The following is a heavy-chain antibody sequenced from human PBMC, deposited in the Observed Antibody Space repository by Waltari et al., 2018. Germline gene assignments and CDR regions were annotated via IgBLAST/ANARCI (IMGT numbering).Heavy chain of an antibody. J-gene: IGHJ6*02. CDR3: VTVRGGV. CDR1: GVTVSNNF. V-gene: IGHV3-53*01. CDR2: IYSGGTT. Sequence: EVHRVESGGGVIQPGGSLRVSCVASGVTVSNNFMTWPRQAPGKGLELVSLIYSGGTTYYADSVRGRFTISRDGSKNTVYLQMNSLRAEDTAVYYCVTVRGGVWGHGTTVTVSS. D-gene: IGHD3-10*01.